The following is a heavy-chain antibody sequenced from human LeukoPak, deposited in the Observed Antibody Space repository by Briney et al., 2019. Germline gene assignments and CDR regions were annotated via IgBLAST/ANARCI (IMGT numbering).Heavy chain of an antibody. J-gene: IGHJ6*02. CDR2: ISSSSSYI. CDR3: ARDLSYPTVYGMDV. V-gene: IGHV3-21*01. CDR1: GFTFSSYS. Sequence: GGSLRLSCAASGFTFSSYSMNWVRQAPGKGLEWVSSISSSSSYIYYADSVKGRFTISRDNAKNSLYLQMNSLRAEDTAVCYCARDLSYPTVYGMDVWGQGTTVTVSS. D-gene: IGHD2/OR15-2a*01.